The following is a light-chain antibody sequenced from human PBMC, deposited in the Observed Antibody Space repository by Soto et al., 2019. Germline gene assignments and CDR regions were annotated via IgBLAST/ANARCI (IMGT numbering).Light chain of an antibody. Sequence: DIPMTQSPSSLSASVGDRVTITCRASQDISNSLAWYQQKPGKVPKLLIYAASTLQSGVPSRFSGSGSETDFTLTISSLQPEDVATYYCQKYNSAPWTFGQGTKVEIK. CDR2: AAS. CDR3: QKYNSAPWT. J-gene: IGKJ1*01. CDR1: QDISNS. V-gene: IGKV1-27*01.